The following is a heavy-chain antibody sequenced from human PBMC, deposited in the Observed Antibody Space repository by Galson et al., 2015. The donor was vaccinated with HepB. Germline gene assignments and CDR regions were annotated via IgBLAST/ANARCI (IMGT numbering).Heavy chain of an antibody. CDR2: VKDDGSEK. CDR1: GLTFSSYW. Sequence: SLRLSCAASGLTFSSYWMSWVRQAPGKGLEWVAAVKDDGSEKYYVDSVKGRFTISRDNAKNSLYLQMNSLRVEDTALYYCVGDAGYWGQGTLVTVPS. J-gene: IGHJ4*02. V-gene: IGHV3-7*03. CDR3: VGDAGY.